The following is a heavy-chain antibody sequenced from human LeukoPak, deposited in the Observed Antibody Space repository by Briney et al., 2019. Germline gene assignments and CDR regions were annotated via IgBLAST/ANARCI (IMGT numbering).Heavy chain of an antibody. J-gene: IGHJ3*02. Sequence: LGESLKISCKASGYSFPTYWIGWVRQMPGRGLEWMGIIYPGDFDTRYSPSFQGQVTISADKSISTAYLQWSSLKASDTAMYYCARVRSTYYDSSGYYPDAFDIWGQGTMVTVSS. CDR3: ARVRSTYYDSSGYYPDAFDI. CDR1: GYSFPTYW. CDR2: IYPGDFDT. V-gene: IGHV5-51*01. D-gene: IGHD3-22*01.